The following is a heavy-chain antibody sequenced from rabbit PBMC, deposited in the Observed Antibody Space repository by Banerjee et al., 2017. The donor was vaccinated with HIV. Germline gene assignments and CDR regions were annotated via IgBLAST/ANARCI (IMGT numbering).Heavy chain of an antibody. CDR2: IYAGSSGTT. J-gene: IGHJ6*01. CDR1: GFTLSSYW. V-gene: IGHV1S40*01. D-gene: IGHD4-1*01. CDR3: ARNDYSSAWGADL. Sequence: QSLEESGGDLVKPGASLTLTCTASGFTLSSYWMYWVRQTPGKGLEWIGTIYAGSSGTTDYASWAKGRFTISKTSSTTVTLQMTSLTAADTATYFCARNDYSSAWGADLWGPGTLVTVS.